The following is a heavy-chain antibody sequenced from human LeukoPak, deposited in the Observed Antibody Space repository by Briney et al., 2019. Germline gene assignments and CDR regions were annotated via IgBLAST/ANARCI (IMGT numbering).Heavy chain of an antibody. CDR1: GFTFEDFT. V-gene: IGHV3-48*01. Sequence: GGSLRLSCAASGFTFEDFTMHWVRQAPGKGLEWVSYISSSGSTIYYADSVKGRFTISRDNSRNTLYLQMNSLRAEDTAIYYCAKNGDRGAYCSGGTCYPYYYYYMDVWGKGTTVTISS. CDR2: ISSSGSTI. D-gene: IGHD2-15*01. CDR3: AKNGDRGAYCSGGTCYPYYYYYMDV. J-gene: IGHJ6*03.